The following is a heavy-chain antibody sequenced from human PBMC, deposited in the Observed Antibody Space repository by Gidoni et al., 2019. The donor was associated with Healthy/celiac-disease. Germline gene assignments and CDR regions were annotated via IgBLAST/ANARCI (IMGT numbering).Heavy chain of an antibody. D-gene: IGHD3-9*01. J-gene: IGHJ6*02. Sequence: EVQLVESGGGLVQPGRSLRLSCAASGFTFDDYAMHWVRQAPGKGLEWVSGISWNSGSIGYADSVKGRFTISRDNAKNSLYLQMNSLRAEDTALYYCAIFDWLLRPDYYYYGMDVWGQGTTVTVSS. V-gene: IGHV3-9*01. CDR1: GFTFDDYA. CDR3: AIFDWLLRPDYYYYGMDV. CDR2: ISWNSGSI.